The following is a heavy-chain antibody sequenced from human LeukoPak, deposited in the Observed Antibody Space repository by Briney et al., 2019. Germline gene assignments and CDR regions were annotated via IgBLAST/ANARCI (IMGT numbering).Heavy chain of an antibody. J-gene: IGHJ4*02. CDR2: IYPRDSDT. CDR3: ARHSDVIGAI. D-gene: IGHD3-10*01. CDR1: GYTFTHQW. Sequence: GESPKISCKASGYTFTHQWIGWVRQMSGSGLEWMGIIYPRDSDTIYSPSFQGHVTISADTSIHTAYLEWSSLEASDTAIYYCARHSDVIGAIWGQGTLVTVSS. V-gene: IGHV5-51*01.